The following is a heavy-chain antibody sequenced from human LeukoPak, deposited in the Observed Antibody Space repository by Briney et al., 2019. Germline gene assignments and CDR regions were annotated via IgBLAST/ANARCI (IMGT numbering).Heavy chain of an antibody. V-gene: IGHV4-59*08. D-gene: IGHD1-26*01. CDR1: GGSISSYY. CDR3: ARSAVELSGAFDI. CDR2: IYYSGGT. J-gene: IGHJ3*02. Sequence: SETLSLTCTVSGGSISSYYWSWIRQPPGKGLGWIGYIYYSGGTNYNPSLKSRVTISVDTSKNQFSLRLSSVTAADTAVYYCARSAVELSGAFDIWGQGTMVTVSS.